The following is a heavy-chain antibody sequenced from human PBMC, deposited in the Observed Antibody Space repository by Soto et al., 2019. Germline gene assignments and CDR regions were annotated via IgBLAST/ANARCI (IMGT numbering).Heavy chain of an antibody. CDR2: ISGSGDST. D-gene: IGHD6-13*01. J-gene: IGHJ4*02. CDR1: GFTFSSYA. CDR3: SKYTTSWPNYSDY. V-gene: IGHV3-23*01. Sequence: GSLRLSWVASGFTFSSYAMSLIRQAPGKGLEWVSVISGSGDSTYYADSVKGRFTISRDNSKTTMYLQMNSLRAEDTAVYYCSKYTTSWPNYSDYWRQATLVTVP.